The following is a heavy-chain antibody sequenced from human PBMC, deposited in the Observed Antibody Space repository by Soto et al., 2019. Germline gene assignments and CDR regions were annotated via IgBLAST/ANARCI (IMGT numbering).Heavy chain of an antibody. Sequence: GGSLRLSCAASGFPFSSYWMSWVRQAPGKGLEWVANINRDGSVEYYVDSLKDRFTISRDNAKNSLYLQMNRLRADDTAVYYCARDISAVGATPYFDYWGHGTLVTVSS. V-gene: IGHV3-7*01. CDR3: ARDISAVGATPYFDY. CDR1: GFPFSSYW. J-gene: IGHJ4*01. D-gene: IGHD1-26*01. CDR2: INRDGSVE.